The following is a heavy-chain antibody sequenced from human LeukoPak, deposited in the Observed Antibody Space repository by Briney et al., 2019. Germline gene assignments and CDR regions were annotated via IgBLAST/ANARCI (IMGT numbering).Heavy chain of an antibody. D-gene: IGHD2-15*01. CDR1: GFTFSSYG. V-gene: IGHV3-33*06. CDR3: AKEGYCSGGSCYTHYYYYYYMDV. J-gene: IGHJ6*03. CDR2: IWYDGSNK. Sequence: PGGSLRLSCAASGFTFSSYGMHWVRQAPGKGLEWVAVIWYDGSNKYYADSVKGRFTISRGNSKNTLYLQMNSLRAEDTAVYYCAKEGYCSGGSCYTHYYYYYYMDVWGKGTTVTVSS.